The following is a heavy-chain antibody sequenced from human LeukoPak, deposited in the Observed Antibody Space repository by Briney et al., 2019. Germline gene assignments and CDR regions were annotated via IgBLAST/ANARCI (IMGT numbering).Heavy chain of an antibody. D-gene: IGHD5-12*01. J-gene: IGHJ3*02. CDR3: ARGRRGYDEHDAFDI. CDR1: GFTFSSYS. Sequence: GGSLRLSCAASGFTFSSYSMNWVRQAPGKGLEWVSYISRSGTTIYCVDSLKGRFTIPRDNAKNSLYLQMNSLRVEDTAVYYCARGRRGYDEHDAFDIWGQGTVVTVSS. V-gene: IGHV3-48*04. CDR2: ISRSGTTI.